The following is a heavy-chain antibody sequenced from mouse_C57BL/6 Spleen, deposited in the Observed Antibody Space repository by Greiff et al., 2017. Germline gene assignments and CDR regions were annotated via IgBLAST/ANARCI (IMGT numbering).Heavy chain of an antibody. D-gene: IGHD1-1*01. CDR1: GYTFTDYN. CDR3: ARRNYYGSSSWYFDV. J-gene: IGHJ1*03. V-gene: IGHV1-18*01. Sequence: VQLQQSGPELVKPGASVKIPCKASGYTFTDYNMDWVKQSHGKSLEWTGDINPNNGGTIYNQKFKGKATLTVDKSSSTAYMELRSLTSEDTAVYYCARRNYYGSSSWYFDVWGTGTTVTVSS. CDR2: INPNNGGT.